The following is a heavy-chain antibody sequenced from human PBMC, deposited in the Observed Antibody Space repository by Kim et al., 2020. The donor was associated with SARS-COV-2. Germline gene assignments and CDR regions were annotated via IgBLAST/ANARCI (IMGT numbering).Heavy chain of an antibody. V-gene: IGHV3-30-3*01. J-gene: IGHJ4*02. CDR1: GFTFSSYD. D-gene: IGHD1-26*01. CDR3: ARTYSGSYSGYFDY. CDR2: ISYDGSNK. Sequence: GGSLRLSCAASGFTFSSYDMHWVRQAPGKGLEWVAVISYDGSNKYYADSVKGRFTISRDNTKNTLYLQMNSLSAEDTAVYYCARTYSGSYSGYFDYWGQGTRVPVSS.